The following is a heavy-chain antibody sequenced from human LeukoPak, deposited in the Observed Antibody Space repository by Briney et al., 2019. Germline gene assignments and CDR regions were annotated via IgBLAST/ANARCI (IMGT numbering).Heavy chain of an antibody. V-gene: IGHV1-18*01. CDR2: IGASVPNT. CDR1: GYAFSTNV. Sequence: GASVKVSCKASGYAFSTNVLSWVRQAPGQGLEWMGCIGASVPNTNYAQQFRGRVTMTTDTSASTVYMELRNLISGDTAVYYCASGDYSGFDYGPLDSWGQGTLVTVSS. CDR3: ASGDYSGFDYGPLDS. D-gene: IGHD5-12*01. J-gene: IGHJ4*02.